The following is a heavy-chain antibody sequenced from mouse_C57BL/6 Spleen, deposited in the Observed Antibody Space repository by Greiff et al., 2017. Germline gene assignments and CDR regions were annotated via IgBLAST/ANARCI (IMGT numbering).Heavy chain of an antibody. CDR1: GYTFTDYY. D-gene: IGHD1-1*01. Sequence: EVQLQQSGPELVKPGASVKISCKASGYTFTDYYMNWVKQSHGKSLEWIGDINPNNGGTSYNQKFKGKATLTVDKSSSTAYMELRSLTSEDSAVYYCASLYGSSYWYAMDYWGQGTSVTVSS. J-gene: IGHJ4*01. CDR2: INPNNGGT. V-gene: IGHV1-26*01. CDR3: ASLYGSSYWYAMDY.